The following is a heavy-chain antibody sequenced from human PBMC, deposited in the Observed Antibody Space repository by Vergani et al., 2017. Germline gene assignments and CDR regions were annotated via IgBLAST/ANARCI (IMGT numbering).Heavy chain of an antibody. D-gene: IGHD3-22*01. CDR3: SIGYYDSSGYYDY. J-gene: IGHJ4*02. V-gene: IGHV1-46*01. CDR2: INPSGGSK. CDR1: GYTFTSYY. Sequence: QVQLVQSGAEVKKPGASVKVSCKASGYTFTSYYMHWVRQAPGQGLEWMGIINPSGGSKRYAQKFKGRVTMTRDTSTSTVYMELSSLGSEDTAVYYCSIGYYDSSGYYDYWGQGTLVTVSS.